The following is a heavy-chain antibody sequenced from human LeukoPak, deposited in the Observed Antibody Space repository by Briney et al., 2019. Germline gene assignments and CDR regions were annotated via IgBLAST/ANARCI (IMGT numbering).Heavy chain of an antibody. CDR2: IYYSGST. D-gene: IGHD4-23*01. V-gene: IGHV4-59*11. J-gene: IGHJ3*02. Sequence: PSETLSLTCTVSGGSISSHYWNWIRQPPGKGLEWIGYIYYSGSTNYNPSLKSRVTISVDTSKNQFSLKLSSVTAADTAVYYCARETTVVTPGRSDVFDIWGQGTMVTVSS. CDR1: GGSISSHY. CDR3: ARETTVVTPGRSDVFDI.